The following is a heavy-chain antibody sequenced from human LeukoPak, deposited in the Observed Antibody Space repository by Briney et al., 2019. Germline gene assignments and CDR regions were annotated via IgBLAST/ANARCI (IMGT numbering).Heavy chain of an antibody. CDR2: IWYDGSNK. CDR3: ARDRILTGCLDY. J-gene: IGHJ4*02. CDR1: GFTFSSYG. D-gene: IGHD3-9*01. V-gene: IGHV3-33*01. Sequence: PGRSLRLSCAASGFTFSSYGMHWVRQAPGKGLEWVAVIWYDGSNKYYADSVKGRFTISRDNSKNTLYLQMNSLRAEDTAVYYCARDRILTGCLDYWGQGTLVTVSS.